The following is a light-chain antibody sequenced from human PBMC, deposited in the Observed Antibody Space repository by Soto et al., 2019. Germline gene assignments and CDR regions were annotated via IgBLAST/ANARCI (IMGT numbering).Light chain of an antibody. J-gene: IGLJ1*01. Sequence: LTQPAFVSESPAQSITISCTGSSSDVGGYKYVSWYQQHPGKAPKLLIYDVTNRPSGVSNRFSGSKSGYTASLTISGLQSEDEADYYCSSYTSFKTLVFGTGTKVTVL. V-gene: IGLV2-14*01. CDR2: DVT. CDR1: SSDVGGYKY. CDR3: SSYTSFKTLV.